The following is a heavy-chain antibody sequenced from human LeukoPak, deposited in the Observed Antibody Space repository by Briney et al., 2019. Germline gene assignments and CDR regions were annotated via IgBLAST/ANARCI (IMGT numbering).Heavy chain of an antibody. CDR2: IYYSGST. J-gene: IGHJ4*02. D-gene: IGHD1-26*01. V-gene: IGHV4-30-4*08. CDR3: ARPIKVGATTYVFDY. CDR1: GGSISSGDYY. Sequence: SQTLSLTCTVSGGSISSGDYYWSWIRQPPGKGLEWIGYIYYSGSTYYNPSLKSRVTISVDTSKNQFYLKLSSVTAADTAVYYCARPIKVGATTYVFDYWGQGTLVTVSS.